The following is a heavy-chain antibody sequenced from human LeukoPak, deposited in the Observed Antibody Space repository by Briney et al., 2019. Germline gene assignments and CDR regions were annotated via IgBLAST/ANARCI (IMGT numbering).Heavy chain of an antibody. Sequence: SETLSLTCNVSGVSISSMSYYWGWIPQPPGKVRGWIGSNYSSVRTDYTPSLKSPVTIYVDTSKNQFSLKSASVTAADTAVYYCASRYYSYYYMDVWGKGTTVIVSS. CDR1: GVSISSMSYY. J-gene: IGHJ6*03. CDR3: ASRYYSYYYMDV. V-gene: IGHV4-39*01. CDR2: NYSSVRT.